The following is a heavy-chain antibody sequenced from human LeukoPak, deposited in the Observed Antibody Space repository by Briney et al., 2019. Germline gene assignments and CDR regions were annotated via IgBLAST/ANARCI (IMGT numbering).Heavy chain of an antibody. CDR2: IYYSGST. J-gene: IGHJ4*02. Sequence: SETLSLTCTVSGGSISSSSYYWGWIRQPPGKGLEWIGSIYYSGSTYYNPSLKSRVTISVDTSKNQFSLKLSSVTAAYTAVYYCARQGGSLDYWGQGTLVTVSS. CDR3: ARQGGSLDY. CDR1: GGSISSSSYY. V-gene: IGHV4-39*01. D-gene: IGHD2-15*01.